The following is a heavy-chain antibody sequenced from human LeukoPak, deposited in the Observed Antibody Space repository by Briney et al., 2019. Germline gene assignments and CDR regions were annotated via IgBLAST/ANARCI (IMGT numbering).Heavy chain of an antibody. Sequence: ASVKVSCKASGYTFASYGISWVRQAPGQGLEWMGWISAYNGNTNYAQKLQGRVTMTTDTSTSTAYMELRSLRSDDTAVYYCARDLGWCGTRYFDYWGQGTLVTVSS. V-gene: IGHV1-18*01. J-gene: IGHJ4*02. CDR1: GYTFASYG. D-gene: IGHD6-19*01. CDR2: ISAYNGNT. CDR3: ARDLGWCGTRYFDY.